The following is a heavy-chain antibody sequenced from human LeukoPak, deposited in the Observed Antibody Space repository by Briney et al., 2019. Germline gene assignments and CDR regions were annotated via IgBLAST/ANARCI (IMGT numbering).Heavy chain of an antibody. D-gene: IGHD2-2*01. V-gene: IGHV4-39*01. Sequence: PSETLSLTCTVSGGSISSSSYYWGWIRQPPGKGLEWIGSINYSGNTYYNPSLKSRVTISVGTSRNQFSLKLSSVTAADTALYYCARIDTVVLPSTMFDYWGQGTLVTVSS. J-gene: IGHJ4*02. CDR3: ARIDTVVLPSTMFDY. CDR1: GGSISSSSYY. CDR2: INYSGNT.